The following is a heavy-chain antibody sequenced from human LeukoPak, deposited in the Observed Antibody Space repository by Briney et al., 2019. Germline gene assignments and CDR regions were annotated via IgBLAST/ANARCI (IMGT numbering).Heavy chain of an antibody. Sequence: GGSLRLSCVGSGFTFINYAMTWVRQSPGRGLQYVSSASGSGASTYYADSVKGRFTISRDNSKNTLYLQMNSLRAEDTAVYYCAKDWGYGDYGGFDYWGQGTLVTVSS. J-gene: IGHJ4*02. D-gene: IGHD4-17*01. CDR3: AKDWGYGDYGGFDY. CDR1: GFTFINYA. V-gene: IGHV3-23*01. CDR2: ASGSGAST.